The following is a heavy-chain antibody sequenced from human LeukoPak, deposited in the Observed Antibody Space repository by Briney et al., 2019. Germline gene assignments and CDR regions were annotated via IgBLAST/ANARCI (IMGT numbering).Heavy chain of an antibody. CDR3: AKLWDYYYYMDV. CDR2: ISGSGGST. Sequence: PGGSLRLSCTASGFTFSSYAMSWVRQAPGKGLEWVSAISGSGGSTYYADSVKGRFTISRDNSKNTLYLQMNSLRAEDTAVYYCAKLWDYYYYMDVWGKGTTVTVSS. V-gene: IGHV3-23*01. D-gene: IGHD1-26*01. J-gene: IGHJ6*03. CDR1: GFTFSSYA.